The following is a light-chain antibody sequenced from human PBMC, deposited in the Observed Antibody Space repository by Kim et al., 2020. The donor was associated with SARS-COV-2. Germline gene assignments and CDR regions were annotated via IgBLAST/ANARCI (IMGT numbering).Light chain of an antibody. CDR1: QGISSY. Sequence: VRDRVTTTCRASQGISSYLAWYQQKPGRAPKLLIYAASTLQSGVPSRFSGSGSGTEFTLTISSLQPEDFATYYCQQLNSYPRLTFGGGTKVDIK. CDR2: AAS. V-gene: IGKV1-9*01. J-gene: IGKJ4*01. CDR3: QQLNSYPRLT.